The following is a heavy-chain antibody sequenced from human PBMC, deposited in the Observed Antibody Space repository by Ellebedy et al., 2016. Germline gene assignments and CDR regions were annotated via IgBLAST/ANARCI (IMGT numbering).Heavy chain of an antibody. CDR3: AGGVAVATFDF. V-gene: IGHV4-31*03. Sequence: SETLSLTCTVSGGSINSGGSFWSWIRQHPGKGLEWVGYIYYSGNTYYNPSLKSRITMSLDTSKNRFSLRLSSVTAADTAVYYCAGGVAVATFDFWGQGTLVTVSS. D-gene: IGHD5-24*01. J-gene: IGHJ4*02. CDR2: IYYSGNT. CDR1: GGSINSGGSF.